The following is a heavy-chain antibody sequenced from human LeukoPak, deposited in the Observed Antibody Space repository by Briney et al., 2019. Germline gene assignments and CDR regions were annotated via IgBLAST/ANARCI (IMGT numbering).Heavy chain of an antibody. CDR1: GFTFTRYA. V-gene: IGHV3-23*01. J-gene: IGHJ2*01. CDR2: ISGSGGAS. Sequence: PGGSLRLSCEASGFTFTRYAMNWVRQAPGKGLEWISAISGSGGASYYADPVKGRFTVSSDNSKNTSYLQLNSLRAEDTATYYCAKGRGATYQWYFDLWGRGTLVTVAT. CDR3: AKGRGATYQWYFDL.